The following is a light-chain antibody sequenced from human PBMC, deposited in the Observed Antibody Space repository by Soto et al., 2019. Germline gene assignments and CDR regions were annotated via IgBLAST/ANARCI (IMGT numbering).Light chain of an antibody. CDR1: SSDVGGYNY. J-gene: IGLJ1*01. V-gene: IGLV2-11*01. CDR2: DVS. CDR3: CSYAGSYSYV. Sequence: QYGLTQPRSLSGSPGQSGTISCTGTSSDVGGYNYVSWYQQHPGKAPKLMIYDVSKRPSGVPDRFSGSKSGNTASLTISGLQAEDEADYYCCSYAGSYSYVFGTGTKVTVL.